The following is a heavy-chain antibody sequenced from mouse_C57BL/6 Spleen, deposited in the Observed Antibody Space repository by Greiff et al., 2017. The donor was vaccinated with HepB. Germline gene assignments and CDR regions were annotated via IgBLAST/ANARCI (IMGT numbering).Heavy chain of an antibody. J-gene: IGHJ4*01. CDR3: AGAAQAVMDY. CDR1: GYAFSSYW. CDR2: IYPGDGDT. V-gene: IGHV1-80*01. Sequence: VQLQQSGAELVKPGASVKISCKASGYAFSSYWMYWVKQRPGKGLEWIGQIYPGDGDTNYNGKFKGKATLTADKSSSTAYMQLSSLTSEDSAVYYCAGAAQAVMDYWGQGTSVTVSS. D-gene: IGHD3-2*02.